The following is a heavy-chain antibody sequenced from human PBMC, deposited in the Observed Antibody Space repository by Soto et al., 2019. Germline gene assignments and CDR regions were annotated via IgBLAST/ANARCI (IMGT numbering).Heavy chain of an antibody. D-gene: IGHD3-10*01. Sequence: SETLSLTCAVHGGSFSGYYWDWIRQPPGKGLEWIGEVNHGGTSNYNPSLKSRAIISVDTSRNQFSLKLSSVTAADTAVYYCARHQRMVRGVIGYYGMDVWGQGTTVTVSS. CDR1: GGSFSGYY. CDR3: ARHQRMVRGVIGYYGMDV. J-gene: IGHJ6*02. V-gene: IGHV4-34*01. CDR2: VNHGGTS.